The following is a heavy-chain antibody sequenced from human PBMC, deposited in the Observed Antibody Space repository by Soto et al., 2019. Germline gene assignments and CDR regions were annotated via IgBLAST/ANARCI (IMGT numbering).Heavy chain of an antibody. D-gene: IGHD6-19*01. J-gene: IGHJ3*02. Sequence: ASVKVSCKASGNTFTNFAMHWVRQAPGQRLEWMGWINAGNGNTKYSQKFQGRVTITRDQSAGTAYMELSSLRSEDTAMYYCASSRSGSGWSFGAFDIWGQGTMVTVSS. CDR1: GNTFTNFA. V-gene: IGHV1-3*01. CDR3: ASSRSGSGWSFGAFDI. CDR2: INAGNGNT.